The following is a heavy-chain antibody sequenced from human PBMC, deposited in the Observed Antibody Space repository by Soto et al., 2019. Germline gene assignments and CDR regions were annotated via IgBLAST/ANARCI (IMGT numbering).Heavy chain of an antibody. Sequence: PGGSLRLSCAASVFTFCSYSMNWVRQAPGKGLEWVSSISSSSSYIYYADSVKGRFTISRDNATNSLYLQMNSLRAEDTAVHYCPSVWPSGHYDIDFSAQDTAIPVSS. V-gene: IGHV3-21*01. CDR2: ISSSSSYI. D-gene: IGHD3-16*01. CDR3: PSVWPSGHYDIDF. CDR1: VFTFCSYS. J-gene: IGHJ6*02.